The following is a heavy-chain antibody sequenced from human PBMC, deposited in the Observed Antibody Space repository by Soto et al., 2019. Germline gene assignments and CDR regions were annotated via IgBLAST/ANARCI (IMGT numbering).Heavy chain of an antibody. CDR1: GFTFSSYT. V-gene: IGHV3-23*01. D-gene: IGHD3-3*01. Sequence: GGSLRLSCAASGFTFSSYTMSWVRQAPGKGLEWVSAMSGSGGSTYYADSVQGRFTISRDNSKNTLYLQMRSLRAEDTAVYYCAKDYSPGVVIINYYYMDVWGKGTTVTVSS. CDR3: AKDYSPGVVIINYYYMDV. J-gene: IGHJ6*03. CDR2: MSGSGGST.